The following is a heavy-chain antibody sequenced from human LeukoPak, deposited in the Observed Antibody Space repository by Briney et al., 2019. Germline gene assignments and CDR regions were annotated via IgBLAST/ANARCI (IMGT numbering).Heavy chain of an antibody. D-gene: IGHD3-3*01. CDR2: IYTSGST. CDR1: GGSISSGSYY. CDR3: AGGPYDFWSGYSLSGYYYYYMDV. V-gene: IGHV4-61*02. Sequence: SQTLSLTCTVSGGSISSGSYYWSWIRQPAGKGLEWIGRIYTSGSTNYNPSLKSRFTISVDTSKNQFSLKLSSVTAADTAVYYCAGGPYDFWSGYSLSGYYYYYMDVWGKGTTVTVSS. J-gene: IGHJ6*03.